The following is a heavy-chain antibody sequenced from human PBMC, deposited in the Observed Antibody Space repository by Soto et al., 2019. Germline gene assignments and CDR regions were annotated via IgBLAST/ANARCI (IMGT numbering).Heavy chain of an antibody. J-gene: IGHJ6*03. CDR3: ARDGGRYYYYYYMDV. Sequence: SETLSLTCTVSGGSISSYYWSWIRQPPGKGLEWIGYIYYSGSTNYNPSLKSRVTISVDTSKNQFSLKLSSVTAADTAVYYCARDGGRYYYYYYMDVWGKGTTVTVSS. CDR1: GGSISSYY. CDR2: IYYSGST. V-gene: IGHV4-59*01. D-gene: IGHD3-16*01.